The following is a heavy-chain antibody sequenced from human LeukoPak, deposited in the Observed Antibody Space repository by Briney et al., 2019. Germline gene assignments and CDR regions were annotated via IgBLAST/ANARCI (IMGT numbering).Heavy chain of an antibody. CDR2: INPNSGGT. CDR3: ARSYYYDSSGYILITYFDY. V-gene: IGHV1-2*06. D-gene: IGHD3-22*01. J-gene: IGHJ4*02. CDR1: GYTFTGYY. Sequence: GASVKVSCKASGYTFTGYYMHWVRQAPGQGLEWMGRINPNSGGTNYAQKFQGRVTMTRDTSISTAYMELSRLRSDDTAVYYCARSYYYDSSGYILITYFDYWGQGTLVTVSS.